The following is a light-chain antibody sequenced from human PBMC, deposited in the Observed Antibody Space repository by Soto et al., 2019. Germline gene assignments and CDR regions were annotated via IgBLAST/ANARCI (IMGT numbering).Light chain of an antibody. V-gene: IGKV1-5*03. CDR1: QSINNW. J-gene: IGKJ1*01. Sequence: RVSQSPSALSASVGDRVTITCRASQSINNWLAWYQQRPGKAPKLLIYKASTLETGVPSRFSGSGSGTEFTLTITGLQPDDFATYYCQQYAGYSRTFAQGTKVDIK. CDR2: KAS. CDR3: QQYAGYSRT.